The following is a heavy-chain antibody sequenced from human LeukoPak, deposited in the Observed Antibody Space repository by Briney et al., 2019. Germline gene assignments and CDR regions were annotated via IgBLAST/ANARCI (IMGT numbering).Heavy chain of an antibody. CDR3: ASTTSELLYDSSGLGAFDI. Sequence: GGSLRLSCAASGFTFSSYSMNWVRQAPGKGLEWVSYISSSSSTIYYADSVKGRFTISRDNAKNSLYLQMNSLRAEDTAVYYCASTTSELLYDSSGLGAFDIWGQGTMVTVSS. J-gene: IGHJ3*02. CDR1: GFTFSSYS. D-gene: IGHD3-22*01. V-gene: IGHV3-48*01. CDR2: ISSSSSTI.